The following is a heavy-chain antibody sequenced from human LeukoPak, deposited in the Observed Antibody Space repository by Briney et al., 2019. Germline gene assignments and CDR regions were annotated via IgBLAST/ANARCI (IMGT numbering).Heavy chain of an antibody. CDR2: INHSGST. J-gene: IGHJ4*02. CDR1: GGSFSGYY. CDR3: ARDPGPYCSGGSCELDY. Sequence: SETLSLTCAVYGGSFSGYYWSWIRQPPGKGLEWIGEINHSGSTNYNPSLKSRVTISVDTSKNQFSLKLSSVTAADTAVYYCARDPGPYCSGGSCELDYWGQGTLVTVSS. V-gene: IGHV4-34*01. D-gene: IGHD2-15*01.